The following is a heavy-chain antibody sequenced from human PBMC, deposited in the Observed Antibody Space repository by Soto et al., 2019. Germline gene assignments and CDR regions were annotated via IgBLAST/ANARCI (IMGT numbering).Heavy chain of an antibody. CDR2: VNPNNGDT. Sequence: QVQLVQSGAELKKPGASVKVSCKASGYTFSNYDMNWVRQATGQGPEWIGWVNPNNGDTGYAPKLQGRVTLTTDISTTTAYMELTSLRSEDTAIYYCAKVSRKGSAIDFDYWGQGTLITVSS. CDR1: GYTFSNYD. V-gene: IGHV1-8*01. CDR3: AKVSRKGSAIDFDY. J-gene: IGHJ4*02. D-gene: IGHD3-10*01.